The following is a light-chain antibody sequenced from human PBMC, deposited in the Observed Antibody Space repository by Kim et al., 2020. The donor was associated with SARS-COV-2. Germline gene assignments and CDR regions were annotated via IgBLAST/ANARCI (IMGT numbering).Light chain of an antibody. J-gene: IGLJ3*02. CDR1: TSDVGAYSY. V-gene: IGLV2-14*03. Sequence: GPSITLSCTGTTSDVGAYSYVSWYQQFPGNAPKLIMYDVTHRPSGVSDRFSGSKSGNTASLTISGLQADDEADYYCSSFTTTTARVFGGGTQLTVL. CDR3: SSFTTTTARV. CDR2: DVT.